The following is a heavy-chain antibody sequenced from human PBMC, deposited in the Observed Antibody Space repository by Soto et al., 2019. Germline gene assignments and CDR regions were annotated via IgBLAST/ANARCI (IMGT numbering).Heavy chain of an antibody. CDR2: IIPIFGTT. Sequence: QMHLVQSGPEVRKPGSSVKVSCKASGGSFTYTLSWVRQAPGQGLEWMGGIIPIFGTTNYAEKFQGRVTITADESTKTAFMELSTLRSEDTAVYYCARLHRHGTYGMDVWGQGTAVIVSS. CDR1: GGSFTYT. J-gene: IGHJ6*02. V-gene: IGHV1-69*01. CDR3: ARLHRHGTYGMDV.